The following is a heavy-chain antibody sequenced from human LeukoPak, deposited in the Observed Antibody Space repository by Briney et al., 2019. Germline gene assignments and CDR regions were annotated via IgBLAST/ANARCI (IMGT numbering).Heavy chain of an antibody. V-gene: IGHV3-48*03. CDR3: ERGGRITMIFAY. J-gene: IGHJ4*01. CDR2: ISSSGSTI. CDR1: GFRSSTYG. D-gene: IGHD3-22*01. Sequence: GGSLRLSCAASGFRSSTYGMNWVRQAPGKGLEWVSYISSSGSTIYYADSVKARFTISRDNAKNSLYLQMNSLRAEDTAVYYCERGGRITMIFAYWGQGTLVTVSS.